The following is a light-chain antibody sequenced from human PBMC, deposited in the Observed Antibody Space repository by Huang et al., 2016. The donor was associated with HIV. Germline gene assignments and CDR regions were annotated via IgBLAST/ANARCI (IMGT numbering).Light chain of an antibody. CDR3: QQSFSALQT. J-gene: IGKJ1*01. Sequence: DIQMTQSPSSLSASVGDRVTITCRASQSINKYLNWYKFKPGRAPKLLIYAASTLQSGAPSRFSGSGAGTDFTLTISSLQLEDLATYYCQQSFSALQTFGQGTKVEIK. CDR1: QSINKY. V-gene: IGKV1-39*01. CDR2: AAS.